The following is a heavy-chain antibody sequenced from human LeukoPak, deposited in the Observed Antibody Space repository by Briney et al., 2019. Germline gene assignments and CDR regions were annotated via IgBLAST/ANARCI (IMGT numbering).Heavy chain of an antibody. CDR1: GDSISRGNYY. CDR2: IHTSGST. J-gene: IGHJ3*02. V-gene: IGHV4-61*02. CDR3: ARDRAGDSFDI. D-gene: IGHD7-27*01. Sequence: SETLSLTCTVSGDSISRGNYYWTWIRQPAGKRLEWIGRIHTSGSTNYNPSLKGQVTISMDTSKNQFSLNLNSVTAADTAVYYCARDRAGDSFDIWGQGTMVTVSS.